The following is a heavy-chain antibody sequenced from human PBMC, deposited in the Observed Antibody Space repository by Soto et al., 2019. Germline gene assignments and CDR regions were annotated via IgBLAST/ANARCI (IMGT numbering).Heavy chain of an antibody. D-gene: IGHD6-25*01. Sequence: VQLVQSGSEVKKPGASVKVSCKTSGYTFTNYGVSWVRQAPGQGLEWMGWINIYNGNTNYAQRFQGRVTMTADTPTRTAYMDLRNLRFNDTAVYFCARMARTAAAARWFYWAQGTLVTVSS. J-gene: IGHJ1*01. CDR1: GYTFTNYG. CDR3: ARMARTAAAARWFY. CDR2: INIYNGNT. V-gene: IGHV1-18*01.